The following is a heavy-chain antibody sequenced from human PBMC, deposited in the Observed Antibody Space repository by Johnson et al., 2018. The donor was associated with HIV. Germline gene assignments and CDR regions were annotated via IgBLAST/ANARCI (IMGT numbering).Heavy chain of an antibody. CDR1: GFTFSSYG. CDR3: AKGGPDAFDI. J-gene: IGHJ3*02. V-gene: IGHV3-30*18. Sequence: VQLVESGGGVVQPGRSLRLSCAASGFTFSSYGMHWVRQAPGKGLEWVAVISYDGSNKYYADSVKGRFTISRDNSKNTLYLQMNSLRAEDTAVYYCAKGGPDAFDIWGQGTMVTVSS. CDR2: ISYDGSNK. D-gene: IGHD1-26*01.